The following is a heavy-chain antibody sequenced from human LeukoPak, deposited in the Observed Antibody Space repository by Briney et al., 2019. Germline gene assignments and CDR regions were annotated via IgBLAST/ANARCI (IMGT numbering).Heavy chain of an antibody. Sequence: PGGSLRLSCAASGFTFSSYSMNWVRQAPGKGLEWVSSISSSSSYIYYADSVKGRFTISRDNAKNSLYLQMNSLRAEDTAVYYCARFPNSYDSSGPPPTPVYYFDSWGQGTLVTVSS. CDR3: ARFPNSYDSSGPPPTPVYYFDS. CDR2: ISSSSSYI. J-gene: IGHJ4*02. V-gene: IGHV3-21*01. D-gene: IGHD3-22*01. CDR1: GFTFSSYS.